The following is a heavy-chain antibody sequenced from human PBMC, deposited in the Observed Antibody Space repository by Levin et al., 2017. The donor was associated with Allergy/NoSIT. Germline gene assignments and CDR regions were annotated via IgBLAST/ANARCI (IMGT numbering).Heavy chain of an antibody. CDR1: GGSISSGDYY. V-gene: IGHV4-30-4*01. D-gene: IGHD3-10*01. CDR3: ARDYPYYYGSGPIDY. J-gene: IGHJ4*02. Sequence: SETLSLTCTVSGGSISSGDYYWSWIRQPPGKGLEWIGYIYYSGSTYYNPSLKSRVTISVDTSKNQFSLKLSSVTAADTAVYYCARDYPYYYGSGPIDYWGQGTLVTVSS. CDR2: IYYSGST.